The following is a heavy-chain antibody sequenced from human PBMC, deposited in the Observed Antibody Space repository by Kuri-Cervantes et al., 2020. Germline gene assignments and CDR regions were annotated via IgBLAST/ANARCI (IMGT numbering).Heavy chain of an antibody. CDR1: GGSISSSNW. D-gene: IGHD3-10*01. J-gene: IGHJ4*02. V-gene: IGHV4-4*02. CDR2: IYHSGST. Sequence: GSLRLSCTVSGGSISSSNWWSWVRQPPGKGLEWIGEIYHSGSTNYNPSLKSRVTISVDKSKNQFSLKLSSVTAADTAVYYCARLRFGELLSFDSWGQGTLVTVSS. CDR3: ARLRFGELLSFDS.